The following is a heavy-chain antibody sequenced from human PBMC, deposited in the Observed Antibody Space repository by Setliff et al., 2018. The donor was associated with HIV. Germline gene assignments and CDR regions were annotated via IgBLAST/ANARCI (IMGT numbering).Heavy chain of an antibody. V-gene: IGHV4-39*07. CDR3: ARARGPPLPVLDF. CDR2: IYCRGSA. CDR1: GGSITTTNYY. J-gene: IGHJ4*02. Sequence: SETLSLTCTVSGGSITTTNYYWGWVRQSPGKGLEWIGVIYCRGSAYYNLSLQSRVTLAVDTSKNSFSLHLTSVTAADTAVYFCARARGPPLPVLDFWGPGTLVTVSS. D-gene: IGHD3-10*01.